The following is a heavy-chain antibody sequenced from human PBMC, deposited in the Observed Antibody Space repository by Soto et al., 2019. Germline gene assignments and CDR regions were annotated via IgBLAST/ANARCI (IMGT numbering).Heavy chain of an antibody. CDR3: ARGRALYDYVWGSYRYGLDY. CDR1: GYTFTSYG. D-gene: IGHD3-16*02. Sequence: ASVKVSCKASGYTFTSYGISWVRQAPGQGLEWMGWISAYNGNTNYAQKLQGRVTMTTDTSTSTAYTELRSLRSDDTAVYYCARGRALYDYVWGSYRYGLDYWGQGTLVTVYS. V-gene: IGHV1-18*01. CDR2: ISAYNGNT. J-gene: IGHJ4*02.